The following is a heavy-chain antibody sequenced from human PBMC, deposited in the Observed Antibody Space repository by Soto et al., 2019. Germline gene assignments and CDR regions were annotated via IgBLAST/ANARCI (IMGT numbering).Heavy chain of an antibody. V-gene: IGHV1-69*12. CDR2: IIPIFDTA. D-gene: IGHD2-21*01. Sequence: QVQLVQSGAEVKKPGSSVRVSCKASGGTFSSYAISWVRQAPGQGLEWMGGIIPIFDTADYAQKFQGRVTITAYESTSTAYMERSSLRSEDTAVYYCATHPIATITYYSGMDVWGQGTTVTVSS. J-gene: IGHJ6*02. CDR1: GGTFSSYA. CDR3: ATHPIATITYYSGMDV.